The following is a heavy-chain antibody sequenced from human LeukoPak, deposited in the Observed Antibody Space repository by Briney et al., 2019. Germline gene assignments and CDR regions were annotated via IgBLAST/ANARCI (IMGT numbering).Heavy chain of an antibody. CDR2: ISGSGGST. Sequence: GGSLRLSCAASGFTFSSYAMSWVCQAPGKGLEWVSAISGSGGSTYYADSVKGRFTISRDNSKNTLYLQMNSLRAEDTAVYYCARGNRGTVTTDDAFDIWGQGTMVTVSS. CDR3: ARGNRGTVTTDDAFDI. CDR1: GFTFSSYA. D-gene: IGHD4-17*01. J-gene: IGHJ3*02. V-gene: IGHV3-23*01.